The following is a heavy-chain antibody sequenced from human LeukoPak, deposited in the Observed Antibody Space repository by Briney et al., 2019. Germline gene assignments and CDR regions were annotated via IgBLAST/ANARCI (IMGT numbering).Heavy chain of an antibody. CDR1: GASFSGYY. J-gene: IGHJ4*02. D-gene: IGHD3-16*01. CDR2: INHSGST. CDR3: ARADWGKNFDY. V-gene: IGHV4-34*01. Sequence: SETLSLTRAVYGASFSGYYWSWIRQPPGKGLEWIGEINHSGSTNYNPSLKSRVTISVDTSKNQFSLKLSSVTAADTAVYYCARADWGKNFDYWGQGTLVTVSS.